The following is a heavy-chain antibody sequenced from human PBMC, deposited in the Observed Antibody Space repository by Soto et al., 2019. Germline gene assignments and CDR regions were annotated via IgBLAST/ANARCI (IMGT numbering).Heavy chain of an antibody. D-gene: IGHD4-4*01. CDR2: ISNSGSS. CDR1: GGSIFNGDYY. V-gene: IGHV4-30-4*01. CDR3: ARVGTTLGIVTNNWFDP. J-gene: IGHJ5*02. Sequence: SETLSLTCTVSGGSIFNGDYYWSWIRQSPGKGLEWIGYISNSGSSYYNPSLKGRLSTSLDTSKNQLSLHLSSVTDADAAVYYCARVGTTLGIVTNNWFDPWGQGILVTVSS.